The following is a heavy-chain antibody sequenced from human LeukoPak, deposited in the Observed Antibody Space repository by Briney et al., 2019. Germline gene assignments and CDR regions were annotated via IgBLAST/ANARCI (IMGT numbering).Heavy chain of an antibody. V-gene: IGHV4-30-2*01. J-gene: IGHJ4*02. CDR3: ARDLDEGAPDY. D-gene: IGHD1-26*01. Sequence: SETLSLTCTVSGGSISSGGYYWSWIRQPPGKGLEWIGYIYHSGSTYYNPSLKSRVTISVDRSKNQFSLKLSSVTAADTAVYYCARDLDEGAPDYWGQGTLVTVSS. CDR2: IYHSGST. CDR1: GGSISSGGYY.